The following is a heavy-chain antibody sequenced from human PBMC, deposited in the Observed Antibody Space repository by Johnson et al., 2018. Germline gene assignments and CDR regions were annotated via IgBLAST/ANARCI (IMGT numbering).Heavy chain of an antibody. V-gene: IGHV4-34*01. CDR3: ARENIVVGPTADGYDGMDV. CDR2: INHSGSP. CDR1: GGSFSDYY. Sequence: QVQLQQWGAGLLKPSETLSLTCAVYGGSFSDYYWSWVRQPPGKGLEWIGEINHSGSPNYNPSLKSRVTMSIDTSKNQFSLKLTSVIAADTAVYYCARENIVVGPTADGYDGMDVWGQGTTVTVSS. D-gene: IGHD2-2*01. J-gene: IGHJ6*02.